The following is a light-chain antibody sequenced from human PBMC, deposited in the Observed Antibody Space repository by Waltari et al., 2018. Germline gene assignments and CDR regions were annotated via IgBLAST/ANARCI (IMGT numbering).Light chain of an antibody. CDR2: TAS. CDR3: QQYFTSTYT. V-gene: IGKV1-NL1*01. Sequence: DIQMTQSPSSLSASVGDTVTITCRASQGILNSLAWYQQKPGKAPKVLVSTASRLQSGVPSRFSGSGSGTLYTLTISSLQPEDFASYYCQQYFTSTYTFGQGTKLEIK. CDR1: QGILNS. J-gene: IGKJ2*01.